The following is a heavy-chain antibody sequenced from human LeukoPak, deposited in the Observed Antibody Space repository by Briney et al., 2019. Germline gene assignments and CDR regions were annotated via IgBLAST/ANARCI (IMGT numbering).Heavy chain of an antibody. CDR2: INHSGST. J-gene: IGHJ4*02. CDR1: GGSFSGYY. V-gene: IGHV4-34*01. CDR3: ARQGQWLVGGAYYFDY. Sequence: SETLSLTCAVYGGSFSGYYWSWIRQPPGKGLEWIGEINHSGSTNYNPSLKSRVTISVDTSKNQFSLKLSSVTAADTAVYYCARQGQWLVGGAYYFDYWGQGTLVTVSS. D-gene: IGHD6-19*01.